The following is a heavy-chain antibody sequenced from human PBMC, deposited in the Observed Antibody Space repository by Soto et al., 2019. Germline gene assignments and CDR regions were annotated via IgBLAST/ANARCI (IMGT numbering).Heavy chain of an antibody. CDR3: AKGAGDIGAYYYYYMDV. J-gene: IGHJ6*03. CDR1: GFTFSSYA. D-gene: IGHD5-12*01. V-gene: IGHV3-23*01. CDR2: ISGSGGST. Sequence: GGSLRLSCAASGFTFSSYAMSWVRQAPGKGLEWVSAISGSGGSTYYADSVKGRLTIPRDNSKNTLYLQMNSLRAEDTAVYYCAKGAGDIGAYYYYYMDVWGKGTTVTVSS.